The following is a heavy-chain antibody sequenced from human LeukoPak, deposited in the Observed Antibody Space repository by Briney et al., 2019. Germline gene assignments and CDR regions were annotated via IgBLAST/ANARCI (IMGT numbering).Heavy chain of an antibody. D-gene: IGHD1-26*01. CDR3: AKHTGSYFIYSVGY. CDR1: GFTFSSYG. V-gene: IGHV3-23*01. Sequence: AGSLRLSCAASGFTFSSYGMSWVRQAPGKGLEWVSTISGSAYNTYYADSVKGRFTISRDNSASTLYLQMNSLRAEDTALYYCAKHTGSYFIYSVGYWGQGTLVSVSS. J-gene: IGHJ4*02. CDR2: ISGSAYNT.